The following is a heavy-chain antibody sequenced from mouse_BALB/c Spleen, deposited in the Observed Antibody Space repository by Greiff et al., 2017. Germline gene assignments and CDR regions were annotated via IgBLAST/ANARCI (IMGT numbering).Heavy chain of an antibody. J-gene: IGHJ3*01. Sequence: EVQLVESGPGLVKPSQSLSLTCSVTGYSITSGYYWNWIRQFPGNKLEWMGYISYDGSNNYNPSLKNRISITRDTSKNQFFLKLNSVTTEDTATYYCANWDGFAYWGQGTLVTVSA. CDR2: ISYDGSN. D-gene: IGHD4-1*01. V-gene: IGHV3-6*02. CDR1: GYSITSGYY. CDR3: ANWDGFAY.